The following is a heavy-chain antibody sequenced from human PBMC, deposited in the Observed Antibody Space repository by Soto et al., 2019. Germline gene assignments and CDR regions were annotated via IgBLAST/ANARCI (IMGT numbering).Heavy chain of an antibody. D-gene: IGHD3-22*01. Sequence: EVQLVESGGGLVQPGESLRLSCVASEFTFSDYAFNWVRQSPGKGLEWVSYISRGETPKYTDFVKGRFTISRDNAKNSLYLQMNSLRVEVTAMYYWARVATSGSYTSDFWGQGPLVTVSS. CDR2: ISRGETP. CDR1: EFTFSDYA. CDR3: ARVATSGSYTSDF. V-gene: IGHV3-48*01. J-gene: IGHJ4*02.